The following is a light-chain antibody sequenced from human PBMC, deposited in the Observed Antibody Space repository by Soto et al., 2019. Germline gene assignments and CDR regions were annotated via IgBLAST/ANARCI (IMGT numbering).Light chain of an antibody. J-gene: IGKJ1*01. CDR1: ESVTNY. CDR2: DVS. V-gene: IGKV3-11*01. CDR3: QQRSDWPWT. Sequence: GLTLALLTVSLSTGERGTLSCRASESVTNYLAWYQQKPGQAPRLLVYDVSNRATGTPARFSGGGSGTDFTLTISNLEPEDFAVYYCQQRSDWPWTFCQGAIVDIK.